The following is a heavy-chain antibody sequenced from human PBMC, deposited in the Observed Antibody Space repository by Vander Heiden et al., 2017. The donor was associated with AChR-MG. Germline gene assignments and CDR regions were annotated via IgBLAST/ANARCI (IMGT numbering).Heavy chain of an antibody. J-gene: IGHJ4*02. CDR3: TREGTAAAGTVDY. CDR1: RYSISSGYY. V-gene: IGHV4-38-2*02. CDR2: IYHTGNT. D-gene: IGHD6-13*01. Sequence: QVQLQESGPGLVKPSETLSLTCAVSRYSISSGYYWGWIRQPPGKGLEWIASIYHTGNTYYSPSLKSRVTISVDTSKNQFSLKLSSVTAADTAVYYCTREGTAAAGTVDYWGQGTLVTVSS.